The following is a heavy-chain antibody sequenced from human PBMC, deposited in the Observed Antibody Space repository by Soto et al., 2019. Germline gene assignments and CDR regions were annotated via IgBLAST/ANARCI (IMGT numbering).Heavy chain of an antibody. Sequence: GGSLRLSCAASGFTVSSNYMSWVRQAPGKGLEWVSVIYSGGSTYYADSVKGRFTISRDNSKNTLYLQMNSLRAEDTAVYYCARDRVTRSHAFDIWGQGTMVTVSS. CDR1: GFTVSSNY. D-gene: IGHD2-21*02. CDR3: ARDRVTRSHAFDI. V-gene: IGHV3-66*01. J-gene: IGHJ3*02. CDR2: IYSGGST.